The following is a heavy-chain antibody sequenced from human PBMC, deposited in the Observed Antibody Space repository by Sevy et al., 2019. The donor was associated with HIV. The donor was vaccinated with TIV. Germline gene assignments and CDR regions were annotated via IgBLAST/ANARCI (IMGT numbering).Heavy chain of an antibody. CDR3: ASLAAAPDY. J-gene: IGHJ4*02. CDR1: GGSFSGYY. Sequence: SETLSLTCAVYGGSFSGYYWSWIRQPPGKGLEWIGEINHSGSTNYNPSLKSRFTISVDTSKNQFSLKLSSVTAADTAVYYCASLAAAPDYWGQGTLVTVSS. CDR2: INHSGST. D-gene: IGHD6-13*01. V-gene: IGHV4-34*01.